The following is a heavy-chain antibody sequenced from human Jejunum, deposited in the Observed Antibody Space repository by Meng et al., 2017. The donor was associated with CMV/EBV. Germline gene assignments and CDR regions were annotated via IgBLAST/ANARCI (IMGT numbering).Heavy chain of an antibody. CDR3: ARRERGTMLDY. V-gene: IGHV4-39*07. Sequence: VSGDSIINARYYWGWVRQPPGKGLEWIGASFSSGSTGYDPSLEGRVIISVDTSKNQFSLILTSVTAADTAVYYCARRERGTMLDYWGQGTVVTVSS. CDR1: GDSIINARYY. J-gene: IGHJ4*02. D-gene: IGHD5-24*01. CDR2: SFSSGST.